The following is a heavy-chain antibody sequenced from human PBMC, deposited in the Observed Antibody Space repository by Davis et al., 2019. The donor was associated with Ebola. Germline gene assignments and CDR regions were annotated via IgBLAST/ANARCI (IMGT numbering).Heavy chain of an antibody. D-gene: IGHD4-17*01. V-gene: IGHV1-8*01. CDR2: MNPNSGNT. Sequence: AASVKVSCKASGYTFTSYDINWVRQATGQGLEWMGWMNPNSGNTGYAQKFQGRVTMTRNTSITTAYMEVSSLTSEDTAVYYCATAFDRRHYGSWFDPWGQRTSVTVSS. CDR3: ATAFDRRHYGSWFDP. CDR1: GYTFTSYD. J-gene: IGHJ5*02.